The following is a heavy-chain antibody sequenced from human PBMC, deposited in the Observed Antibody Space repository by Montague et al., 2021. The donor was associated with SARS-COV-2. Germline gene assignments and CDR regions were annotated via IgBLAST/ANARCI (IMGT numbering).Heavy chain of an antibody. CDR1: GGAISGSSYY. CDR3: ARDTRITMLVVVNRYGRDV. J-gene: IGHJ6*02. Sequence: SETLSLTCTVSGGAISGSSYYWGWIRQPPGKGLEWIGSIYYSGSTYYNPSLKSRVTISVDTSKNQFSLKLSSVTAADTAVYYCARDTRITMLVVVNRYGRDVWGQGTTVTVSS. D-gene: IGHD3-22*01. V-gene: IGHV4-39*07. CDR2: IYYSGST.